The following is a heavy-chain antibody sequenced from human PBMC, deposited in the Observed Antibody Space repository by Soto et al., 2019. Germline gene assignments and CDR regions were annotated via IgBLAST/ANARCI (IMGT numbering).Heavy chain of an antibody. J-gene: IGHJ6*02. D-gene: IGHD5-12*01. CDR1: GGSISGSSYY. CDR2: MYYNGNT. V-gene: IGHV4-39*02. Sequence: SETLSLTCTVSGGSISGSSYYWGWIRQPPGKGLEWIGSMYYNGNTYYDPSLKSRVTISVDTSRNQFSLKLSSVTAADTAVYYCARECTVATIGGGMDVWGQGTTVTVSS. CDR3: ARECTVATIGGGMDV.